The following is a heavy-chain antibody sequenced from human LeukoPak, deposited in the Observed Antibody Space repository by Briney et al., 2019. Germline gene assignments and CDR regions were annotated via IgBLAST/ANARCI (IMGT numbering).Heavy chain of an antibody. CDR2: INVNSGGTNT. CDR3: ARDLSSTSNWELDY. V-gene: IGHV1-2*06. CDR1: GYTFTDYF. Sequence: GASVKVSCEASGYTFTDYFIHWVRQAPGQGLEWMGRINVNSGGTNTNYAQNFQGRVTMTRDTSISTAYMELSRLTSDDTAVYYCARDLSSTSNWELDYWGQGTLVTVSS. D-gene: IGHD1-26*01. J-gene: IGHJ4*02.